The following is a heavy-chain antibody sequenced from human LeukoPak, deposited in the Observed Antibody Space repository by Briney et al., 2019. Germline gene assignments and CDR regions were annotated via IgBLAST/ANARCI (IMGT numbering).Heavy chain of an antibody. V-gene: IGHV3-9*01. D-gene: IGHD4-23*01. CDR1: GFTFDDYA. Sequence: GGSLRLSFAASGFTFDDYAMHWVRQAPGKGLEWVSGISWNSGSIGYADSVKGRFTISRDNAKNSLYLQMNSLRAEDTAVYYCARMGNTVVTSYFDYWGQGTLVTVSS. CDR3: ARMGNTVVTSYFDY. J-gene: IGHJ4*02. CDR2: ISWNSGSI.